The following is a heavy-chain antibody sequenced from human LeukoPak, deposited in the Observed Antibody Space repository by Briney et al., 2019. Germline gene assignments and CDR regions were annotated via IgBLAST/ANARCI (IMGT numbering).Heavy chain of an antibody. CDR2: IVGDGSKT. Sequence: GGSLRLSCAASGFSFNNYAMTWVRQAPGKGLEWVSTIVGDGSKTYYADPVKGRFTISSDNSRTLSFLHMNSLRAEDTAVYYCAKQPYHFYYLDVWGEGTPVTVSS. D-gene: IGHD2-21*01. CDR1: GFSFNNYA. CDR3: AKQPYHFYYLDV. V-gene: IGHV3-23*01. J-gene: IGHJ6*03.